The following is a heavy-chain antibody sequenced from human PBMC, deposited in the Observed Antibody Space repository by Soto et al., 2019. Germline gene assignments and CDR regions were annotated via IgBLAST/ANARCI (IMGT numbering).Heavy chain of an antibody. Sequence: SETLSLTCTVSGGSISSYYWNWIRQPPGKGLEWIGDINHSGSTNYNPSLKSRVTISVDTSKNQFSLKLSSVTAADTAVYYCARGKPRRRYCTNGVCYVLGFDYWGQGTLVTVSS. D-gene: IGHD2-8*01. CDR1: GGSISSYY. CDR3: ARGKPRRRYCTNGVCYVLGFDY. CDR2: INHSGST. J-gene: IGHJ4*02. V-gene: IGHV4-59*12.